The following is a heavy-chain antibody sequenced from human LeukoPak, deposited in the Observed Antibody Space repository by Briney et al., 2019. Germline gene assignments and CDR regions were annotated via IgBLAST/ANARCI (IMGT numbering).Heavy chain of an antibody. V-gene: IGHV4-34*01. J-gene: IGHJ4*02. Sequence: SETLSLTCAVYGGSFSGYYWSWIRQPPGKGLEWIGEINHSGSTNYNPSLKSRVTISVDTSKNQFSLKLSSVTAAVTAVYYCARGPTDYYDSSGNLDYWGQGTLVTVSS. CDR3: ARGPTDYYDSSGNLDY. CDR2: INHSGST. CDR1: GGSFSGYY. D-gene: IGHD3-22*01.